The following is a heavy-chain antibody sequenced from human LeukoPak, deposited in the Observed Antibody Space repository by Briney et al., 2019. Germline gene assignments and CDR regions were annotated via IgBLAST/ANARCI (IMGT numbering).Heavy chain of an antibody. CDR2: IYTSGST. J-gene: IGHJ4*02. D-gene: IGHD3-3*01. CDR3: ARESPHYDFWSGYNPDY. Sequence: SQTLSLTCTVSGGSISSGSYYWSWIRQPAGKGLEWIGRIYTSGSTNYNPSLKSRVTISVDTSKNQFSLKLSSVTAADTAVYYCARESPHYDFWSGYNPDYWGQGTLDTVSS. CDR1: GGSISSGSYY. V-gene: IGHV4-61*02.